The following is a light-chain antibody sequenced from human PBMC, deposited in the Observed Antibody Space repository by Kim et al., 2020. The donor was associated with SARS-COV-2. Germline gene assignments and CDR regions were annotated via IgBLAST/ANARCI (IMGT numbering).Light chain of an antibody. CDR3: QQYGSSPLT. V-gene: IGKV3-20*01. Sequence: STGESAILSCRASQSGSSSYLAWYQQKPGQAPRLLIYDASSRATGIPDRFSGSGSGTDFTLTISRLEPEDFAVYYCQQYGSSPLTFGGGTKVDIK. CDR2: DAS. CDR1: QSGSSSY. J-gene: IGKJ4*01.